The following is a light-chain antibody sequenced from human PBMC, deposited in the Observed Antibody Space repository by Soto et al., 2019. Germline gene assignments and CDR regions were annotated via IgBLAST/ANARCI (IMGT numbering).Light chain of an antibody. CDR2: DAY. J-gene: IGKJ5*01. V-gene: IGKV1-33*01. Sequence: DIQMTQSPSSLSASVGDRVTITCQASQNIKNYLLWYQQKPGRAPTLLIYDAYNLEAGVTSRFRGSGSGTDFTFTISRLQPEDIATYYCQQYENLPTFGQGTRLEI. CDR1: QNIKNY. CDR3: QQYENLPT.